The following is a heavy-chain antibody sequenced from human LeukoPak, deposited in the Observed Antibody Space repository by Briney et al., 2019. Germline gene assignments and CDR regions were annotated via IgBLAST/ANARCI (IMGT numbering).Heavy chain of an antibody. D-gene: IGHD3-10*01. V-gene: IGHV1-8*01. CDR3: ARGLDYYGSGSYYTWFDP. Sequence: ASVKVSCKASGYTFTSYDISWVRQATGQGLEWMGWMNPNSGNTGYAQKFQGRVTMTRNTSISTAYMELSSLRSEDTAVYYCARGLDYYGSGSYYTWFDPWGQGTLVTVSS. J-gene: IGHJ5*02. CDR2: MNPNSGNT. CDR1: GYTFTSYD.